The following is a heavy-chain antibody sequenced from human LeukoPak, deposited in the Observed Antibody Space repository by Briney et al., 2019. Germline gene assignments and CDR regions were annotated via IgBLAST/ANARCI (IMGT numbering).Heavy chain of an antibody. CDR1: GGYISSYY. CDR2: VYYSGST. D-gene: IGHD4/OR15-4a*01. J-gene: IGHJ4*02. CDR3: ARDKGMELAFDY. V-gene: IGHV4-59*01. Sequence: PSETLSLTCTVSGGYISSYYWSWIRQPPGKGLEWIGYVYYSGSTNYNPSLKSRVTISVDTSKNQFSLKLSSVTAADTAVYYCARDKGMELAFDYWGQGTLVTVSS.